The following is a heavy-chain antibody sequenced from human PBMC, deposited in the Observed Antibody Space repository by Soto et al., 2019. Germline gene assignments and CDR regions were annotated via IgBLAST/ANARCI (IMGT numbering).Heavy chain of an antibody. D-gene: IGHD3-10*01. V-gene: IGHV3-74*01. CDR2: IDNAGTDS. CDR3: ARGWFGPDV. Sequence: EVQLVESGGGLVQPGGSLRLSCAASGFTFSGRSMHWVRQAPGKGLVWGSGIDNAGTDSTYADSVKGRFTSSRDNAKNTLYLQMSSLGVEDTAVSYCARGWFGPDVWGKGTTVTVSS. CDR1: GFTFSGRS. J-gene: IGHJ6*04.